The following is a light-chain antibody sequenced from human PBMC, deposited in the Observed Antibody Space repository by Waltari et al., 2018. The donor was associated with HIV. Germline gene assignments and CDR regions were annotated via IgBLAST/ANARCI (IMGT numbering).Light chain of an antibody. CDR1: QKVRTY. Sequence: SNRSNQKVRTYLTCDQQKPGKAPRLIFYDASNRATGIPARFSGSGSGTDFTLTISSLEPEDFAVYYCQQRSNWPPVYTFGQGTKLEIK. J-gene: IGKJ2*01. V-gene: IGKV3-11*01. CDR2: DAS. CDR3: QQRSNWPPVYT.